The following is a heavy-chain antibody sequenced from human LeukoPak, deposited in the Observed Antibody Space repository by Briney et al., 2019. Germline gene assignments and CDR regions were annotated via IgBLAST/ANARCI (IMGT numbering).Heavy chain of an antibody. J-gene: IGHJ5*02. D-gene: IGHD6-6*01. CDR3: ARTSIAAWGFDP. Sequence: SETLSLTCTVSGGSISSGGYYWSWIRQHPGKGLEWIGYIYYSGSTYYNPSLKSRVTISVDTSKNQFSLKLSSVTAADTAVYYCARTSIAAWGFDPRGQGTLVTVSS. V-gene: IGHV4-31*03. CDR1: GGSISSGGYY. CDR2: IYYSGST.